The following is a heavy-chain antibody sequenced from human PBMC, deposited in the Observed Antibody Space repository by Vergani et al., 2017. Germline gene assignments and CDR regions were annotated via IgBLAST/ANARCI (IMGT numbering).Heavy chain of an antibody. CDR1: GFTFDDVA. CDR3: AKGGGYCSGGSCYSFVDY. CDR2: ISWNSDYI. D-gene: IGHD2-15*01. Sequence: EVHLVESGGGLVQPGTSLRLSCASSGFTFDDVAMHWVRQPPGKGLEWVAGISWNSDYIVYADSVKGRFTISRDNAKNSLYLQMNSLRAEDTALYYCAKGGGYCSGGSCYSFVDYWGQGTLVTVSS. V-gene: IGHV3-9*01. J-gene: IGHJ4*02.